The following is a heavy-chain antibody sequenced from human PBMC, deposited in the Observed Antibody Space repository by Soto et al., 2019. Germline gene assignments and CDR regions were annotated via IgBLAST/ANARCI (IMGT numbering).Heavy chain of an antibody. J-gene: IGHJ6*02. CDR3: ARSNDFWSGDYYYGMDV. Sequence: QVQLVESGGGVVQPGRSLRLSCAASGLTFSSYGMHWVRQAPGKGLVWGAVIWYDGSNKYYADSVKGRFTISRDNSKNTLYLQMNSLRAEDTAVYDCARSNDFWSGDYYYGMDVWGQGTTVTVSS. V-gene: IGHV3-33*01. CDR1: GLTFSSYG. D-gene: IGHD3-3*01. CDR2: IWYDGSNK.